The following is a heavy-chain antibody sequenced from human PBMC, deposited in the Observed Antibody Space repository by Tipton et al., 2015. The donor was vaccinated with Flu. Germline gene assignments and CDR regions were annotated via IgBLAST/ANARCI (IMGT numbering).Heavy chain of an antibody. V-gene: IGHV3-64*02. CDR3: ARGMNTGLVDV. D-gene: IGHD1-14*01. CDR2: ISSNGDNT. CDR1: GFTFSDYA. Sequence: QLVQSGEGLVQPGGSLRLSCAASGFTFSDYAMHWVRQAPGKGLEYVSAISSNGDNTYYADSVKGRFTISRDKSKNTLYLQMGSLRADDMAVYYCARGMNTGLVDVWGQGTTVTVSS. J-gene: IGHJ6*02.